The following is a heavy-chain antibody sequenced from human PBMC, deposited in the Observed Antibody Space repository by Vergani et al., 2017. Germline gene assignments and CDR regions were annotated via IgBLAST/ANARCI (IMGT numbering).Heavy chain of an antibody. J-gene: IGHJ6*02. CDR2: INAGNGNT. V-gene: IGHV1-3*01. Sequence: QVQLVQSGAEVKKPGASVKVSCKASGYTFTSYAMHWVRQAPGQRLEWMGWINAGNGNTKYSQKFQGRVTITRDTSASTAYMELSSLRSEDTAVYYCARDLKRARYYYYYGMDVWGQGTTVTVSS. CDR1: GYTFTSYA. D-gene: IGHD6-25*01. CDR3: ARDLKRARYYYYYGMDV.